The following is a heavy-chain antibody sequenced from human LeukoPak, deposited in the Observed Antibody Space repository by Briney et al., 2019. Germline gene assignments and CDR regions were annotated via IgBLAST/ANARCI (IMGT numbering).Heavy chain of an antibody. CDR1: GFTFSSYA. Sequence: GGSLRLSCAASGFTFSSYAMHWVRQAPGKGLEWVAVISYDGSNKYYADSVKGRFTISRDNSKNTLYLQMNSLRAEDTAVYYCAKDTAGGNSGLDYWGQGTLVTVSS. CDR2: ISYDGSNK. J-gene: IGHJ4*02. CDR3: AKDTAGGNSGLDY. D-gene: IGHD4-23*01. V-gene: IGHV3-30*04.